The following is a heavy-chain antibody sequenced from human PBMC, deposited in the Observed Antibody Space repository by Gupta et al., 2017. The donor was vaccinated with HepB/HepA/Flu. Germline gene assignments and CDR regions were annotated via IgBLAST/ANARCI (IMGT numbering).Heavy chain of an antibody. CDR3: ARPRPYELVTGYYVARHYYSYYGLDV. J-gene: IGHJ6*02. Sequence: QVQLVQSGAEVKKPGASVKVSCKASGYTFSTYDINWVRQATGQGLEWMGWMNPDKGNTGYAQRFQGRFTMTWDTSTSTAYMELSSLRSEDTAVYYCARPRPYELVTGYYVARHYYSYYGLDVWGQETTVTVSS. CDR2: MNPDKGNT. CDR1: GYTFSTYD. V-gene: IGHV1-8*01. D-gene: IGHD3-9*01.